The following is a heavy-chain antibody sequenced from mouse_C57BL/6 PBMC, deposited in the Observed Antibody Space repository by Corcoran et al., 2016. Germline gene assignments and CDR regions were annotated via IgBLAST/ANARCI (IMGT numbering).Heavy chain of an antibody. D-gene: IGHD1-1*01. CDR1: GYTFTDYY. J-gene: IGHJ3*01. V-gene: IGHV1-26*01. Sequence: EVQLQQSGPELVKPGASVKISCKASGYTFTDYYMNWVKQSHGKSLEWIGDINPNNGGTSYNQKFKGKATLTVDKSSSTAYMELRSLTSEDSAVYYCARRDYYGSNDYWGQGTLVTVSA. CDR3: ARRDYYGSNDY. CDR2: INPNNGGT.